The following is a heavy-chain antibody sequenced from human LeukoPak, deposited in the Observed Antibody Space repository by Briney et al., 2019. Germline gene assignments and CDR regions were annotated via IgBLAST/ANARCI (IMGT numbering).Heavy chain of an antibody. Sequence: PSETLSLTCTVSGDSISSYYWSWIRQPPGKGLEWIGYIYTSGGTNYNPSLKSRVTISVDTSKNQFSLKLSSVTAADTAVYYCARQGRGVAHFPPDYWGQGTLVTVSS. J-gene: IGHJ4*02. V-gene: IGHV4-4*09. CDR2: IYTSGGT. CDR3: ARQGRGVAHFPPDY. D-gene: IGHD3-3*02. CDR1: GDSISSYY.